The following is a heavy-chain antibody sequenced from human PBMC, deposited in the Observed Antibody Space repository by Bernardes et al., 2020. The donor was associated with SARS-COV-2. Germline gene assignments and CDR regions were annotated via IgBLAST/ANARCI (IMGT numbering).Heavy chain of an antibody. Sequence: SETLSLTCTVSGGSISSHYWSWIRQPPGKGLEWIGYIYFSGSTNYNPSLKSRVTTSIDTSKNQFSQKVSSVTAADTAVYYCARVAGYSSGWSFDYWGQGSLVAVSS. V-gene: IGHV4-59*11. CDR2: IYFSGST. CDR3: ARVAGYSSGWSFDY. D-gene: IGHD6-19*01. J-gene: IGHJ4*02. CDR1: GGSISSHY.